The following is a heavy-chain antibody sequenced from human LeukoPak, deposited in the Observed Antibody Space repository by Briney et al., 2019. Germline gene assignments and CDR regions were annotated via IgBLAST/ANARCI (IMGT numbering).Heavy chain of an antibody. V-gene: IGHV3-33*01. CDR1: GFTFSSYG. Sequence: PGRSLRLSCAASGFTFSSYGMHWVRQAPGKGLEWVAVIWYDGSNKYYADSVKGRFTISRDNSKNTLYLQMNSLRAEDTAVYYCARARELELFDYWGQGTLVTVSS. J-gene: IGHJ4*02. CDR2: IWYDGSNK. D-gene: IGHD1-7*01. CDR3: ARARELELFDY.